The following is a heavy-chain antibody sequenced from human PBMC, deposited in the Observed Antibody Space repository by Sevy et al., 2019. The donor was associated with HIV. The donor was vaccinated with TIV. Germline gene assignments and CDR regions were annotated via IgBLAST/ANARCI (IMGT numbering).Heavy chain of an antibody. Sequence: SETLSLTCTVSGGSLFATSYHWGWVRQPPGKGLEWIGRVYYLGNTKYNPTLESRVTISVDTSNSQFSLRLTSVTAADTAIDDCERAWAWSTNPNSIDHWGRGTLVTVSS. D-gene: IGHD2-8*01. CDR2: VYYLGNT. J-gene: IGHJ4*02. CDR3: ERAWAWSTNPNSIDH. CDR1: GGSLFATSYH. V-gene: IGHV4-39*01.